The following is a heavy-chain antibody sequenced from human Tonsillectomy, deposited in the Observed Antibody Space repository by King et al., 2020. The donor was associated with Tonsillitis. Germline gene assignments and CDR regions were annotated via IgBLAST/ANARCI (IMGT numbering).Heavy chain of an antibody. Sequence: QLQESGPGLAKPSETLSLTYTVSGGSISSYYWSCIRQPPGKGPEWIGFIHNSGSTNYNPSLKSRVTISADTSKNQISLKLTSVTAADTAVYYCARNYGVYWYFDLWGRGTLVTVSS. J-gene: IGHJ2*01. CDR1: GGSISSYY. CDR3: ARNYGVYWYFDL. D-gene: IGHD4-17*01. V-gene: IGHV4-59*01. CDR2: IHNSGST.